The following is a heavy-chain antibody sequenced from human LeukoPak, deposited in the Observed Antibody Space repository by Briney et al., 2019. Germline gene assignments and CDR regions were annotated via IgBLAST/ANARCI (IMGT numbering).Heavy chain of an antibody. CDR1: GGSISGYY. Sequence: PSETLSLTCTVSGGSISGYYWSWIRQPPGKGLEWIGYIFSSGSTNYNPSLKSRLTISVDTSKNQFSLKLNSVTAADTAVYYCASGFYCSSSDCYTQRDYWGQGTLVTVSS. CDR3: ASGFYCSSSDCYTQRDY. V-gene: IGHV4-59*01. D-gene: IGHD2-2*02. J-gene: IGHJ4*02. CDR2: IFSSGST.